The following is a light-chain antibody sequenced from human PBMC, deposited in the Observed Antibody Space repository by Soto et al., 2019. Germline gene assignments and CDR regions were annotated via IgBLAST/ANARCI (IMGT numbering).Light chain of an antibody. Sequence: EIVLTQSPGTLSLSPGERATLSCRASQSVSSSYLAWYQQKPGQAPRLLIYGASSRATGIPDRFSCSGSGTSCTLTISRLEPEEFAVYYCQQYGSSPHTFGPGTKVDIK. CDR1: QSVSSSY. J-gene: IGKJ3*01. CDR2: GAS. V-gene: IGKV3-20*01. CDR3: QQYGSSPHT.